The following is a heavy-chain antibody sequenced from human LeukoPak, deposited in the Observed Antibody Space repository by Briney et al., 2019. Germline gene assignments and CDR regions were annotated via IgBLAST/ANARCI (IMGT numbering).Heavy chain of an antibody. V-gene: IGHV3-7*05. Sequence: GGSLRLSCAASGFTFSSYWMSWVRQAPGKGLEWVANIKQDGSGEYYVDSMKGRFTISRDNAKNSLYLQMNSLRAEDTAVYYCARDLETGSGWYFQSISPYFDYWGQGTLVTVSS. CDR1: GFTFSSYW. J-gene: IGHJ4*02. CDR3: ARDLETGSGWYFQSISPYFDY. CDR2: IKQDGSGE. D-gene: IGHD6-19*01.